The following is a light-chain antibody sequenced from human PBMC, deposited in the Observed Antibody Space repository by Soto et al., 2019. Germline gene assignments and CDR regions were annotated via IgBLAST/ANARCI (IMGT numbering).Light chain of an antibody. Sequence: EIVMTQSPATLSVSPGERATLSCRASQSISSNLAWYQQKPGQAPRLLMFRTSSRATGFPARFSGSGSGTEFNLTISSLQYEDFGVYYCQQYNNWPRATFGGGTKVAIK. J-gene: IGKJ4*01. CDR1: QSISSN. CDR3: QQYNNWPRAT. CDR2: RTS. V-gene: IGKV3-15*01.